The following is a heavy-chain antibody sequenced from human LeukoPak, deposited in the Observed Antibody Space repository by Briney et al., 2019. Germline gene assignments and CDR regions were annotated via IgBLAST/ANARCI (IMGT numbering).Heavy chain of an antibody. CDR1: GFTFSNYQ. CDR2: ISSSSSYI. Sequence: GGSLRLSCAASGFTFSNYQMSWVRQAPGKGLEWVSSISSSSSYIYYADSVKGRFTISRDNAKNSLYLQMNSLRAEDTAVYYCARGKKDYDFWSGYYTGRAFDIWGQGTMVTVSS. V-gene: IGHV3-21*01. CDR3: ARGKKDYDFWSGYYTGRAFDI. J-gene: IGHJ3*02. D-gene: IGHD3-3*01.